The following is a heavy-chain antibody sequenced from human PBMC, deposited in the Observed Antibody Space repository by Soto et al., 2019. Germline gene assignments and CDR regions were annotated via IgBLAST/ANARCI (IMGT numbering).Heavy chain of an antibody. V-gene: IGHV4-30-2*01. CDR1: GGSINSGGYS. J-gene: IGHJ6*02. D-gene: IGHD3-3*01. Sequence: PSETRSLTCGVSGGSINSGGYSWSWIRQPPGRGLEWIGNIYPSGSANYSPSLKTRVTISVDRSMNQFSLNLGSVTAADTAVYYCAREIFPYGMDVWGPGTTVTVSS. CDR2: IYPSGSA. CDR3: AREIFPYGMDV.